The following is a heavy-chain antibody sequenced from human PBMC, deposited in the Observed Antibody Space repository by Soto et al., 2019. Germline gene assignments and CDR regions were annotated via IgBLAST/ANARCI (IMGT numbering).Heavy chain of an antibody. D-gene: IGHD4-4*01. CDR2: IIPIIGII. CDR3: AGDPDSHYNDSHASSYP. Sequence: QVQLVQSGAELKKLGSSVKVSCKASGGTFSTYTITWVRQAPGQGLEWMGRIIPIIGIINYAQKFQGRVTISADKFTGTAYMELTGLRSDDTAVYYCAGDPDSHYNDSHASSYPWGQGTLVTVSS. V-gene: IGHV1-69*08. J-gene: IGHJ5*02. CDR1: GGTFSTYT.